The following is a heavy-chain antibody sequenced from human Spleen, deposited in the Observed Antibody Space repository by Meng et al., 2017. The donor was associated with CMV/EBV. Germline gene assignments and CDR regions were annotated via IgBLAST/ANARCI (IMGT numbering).Heavy chain of an antibody. CDR3: ARALTGADFDY. V-gene: IGHV1-46*01. Sequence: SCKASGSTFTNYYVHWVRQAPGQGLEWMGVINVSGGTADYTQKFQGRVTMTSDTSTSTAYMELSSLRSEDTAVYYCARALTGADFDYWGQGTLVTVSS. D-gene: IGHD7-27*01. J-gene: IGHJ4*02. CDR2: INVSGGTA. CDR1: GSTFTNYY.